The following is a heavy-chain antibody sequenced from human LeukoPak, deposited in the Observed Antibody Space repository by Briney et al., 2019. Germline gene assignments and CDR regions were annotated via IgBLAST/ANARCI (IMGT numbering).Heavy chain of an antibody. CDR3: AKRGVVIRVILVGFHKEAYYFDS. CDR1: GITLSNYG. V-gene: IGHV3-23*01. D-gene: IGHD3-22*01. Sequence: GGSLRLSCAVSGITLSNYGMSWVCQAPGKGLEWVAGISGSGGATNYADSVKGRFTISRDHPKNTLYLQMNSLRVEDTAVYFCAKRGVVIRVILVGFHKEAYYFDSWGQGALVTVSS. J-gene: IGHJ4*02. CDR2: ISGSGGAT.